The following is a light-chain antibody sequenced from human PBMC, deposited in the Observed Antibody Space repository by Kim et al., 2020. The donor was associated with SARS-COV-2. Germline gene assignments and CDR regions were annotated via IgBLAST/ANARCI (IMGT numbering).Light chain of an antibody. J-gene: IGLJ3*02. Sequence: GQRVTISCSGSSSNIGSNVVNWSQQLPGTAPKLLIYSNDYRPSGVPDRFSGSKSGTSASLAISGLQSEDEADYYCVAWDDSLNGSVFGGGTQLTVL. CDR2: SND. V-gene: IGLV1-44*01. CDR3: VAWDDSLNGSV. CDR1: SSNIGSNV.